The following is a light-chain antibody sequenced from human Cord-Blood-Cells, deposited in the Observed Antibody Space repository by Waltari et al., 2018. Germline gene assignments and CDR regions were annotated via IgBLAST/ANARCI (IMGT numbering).Light chain of an antibody. J-gene: IGLJ2*01. CDR2: DVS. CDR1: SRAVGGYNY. V-gene: IGLV2-14*01. CDR3: SSYTSSSTGV. Sequence: QSALTQPASVSGSPGQSITISCTGTSRAVGGYNYVSWYQQHPGKAPQLMIYDVSNRPSGVSNRFSGSKSGNTASLTISGLQAEDEADYYCSSYTSSSTGVFGGGTKLTVL.